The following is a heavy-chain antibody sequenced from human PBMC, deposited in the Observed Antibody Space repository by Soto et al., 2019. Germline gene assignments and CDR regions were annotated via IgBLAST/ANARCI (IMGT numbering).Heavy chain of an antibody. V-gene: IGHV1-58*01. CDR1: GFMFTSSA. Sequence: QMQVVQSGPEVKKPGTSVKVSCKTSGFMFTSSAAQWVRQARGQRLEWIGWLVVGSGNTHYAQNFQERVTLTRDMSTGTAYMELSSLRSEDTAVYYCAAVPVLRFLTWLPAYFDYWGQGSLVTVSS. CDR2: LVVGSGNT. J-gene: IGHJ4*02. D-gene: IGHD3-3*01. CDR3: AAVPVLRFLTWLPAYFDY.